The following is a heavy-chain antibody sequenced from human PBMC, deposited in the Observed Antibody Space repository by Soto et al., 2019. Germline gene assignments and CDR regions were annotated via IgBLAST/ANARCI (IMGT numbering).Heavy chain of an antibody. D-gene: IGHD3-10*01. CDR3: AGPSFGESRYYYYYMDV. J-gene: IGHJ6*03. CDR1: GYTFTSYY. Sequence: ASVKVSCKASGYTFTSYYMHWVRQAPGQGLEWMGIINPSGGSTSYAQKFQGRVTMTRDTPTSTVYMELSSLRSEDTAVYYCAGPSFGESRYYYYYMDVWGKGTTVTVSS. V-gene: IGHV1-46*01. CDR2: INPSGGST.